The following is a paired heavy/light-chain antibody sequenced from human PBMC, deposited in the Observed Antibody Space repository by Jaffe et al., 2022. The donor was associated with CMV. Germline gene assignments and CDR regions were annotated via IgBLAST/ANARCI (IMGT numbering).Light chain of an antibody. CDR3: NSRDSSGKDVV. Sequence: SSELTQDPAVSVALGQTVRITCQGDSLRSYYASWYQQKPGQAPVLVIYGKNNRPSGIPDRFSGSSSGNTASLTITGAQAEDEADYYCNSRDSSGKDVVFGGGTKLTVL. V-gene: IGLV3-19*01. J-gene: IGLJ2*01. CDR1: SLRSYY. CDR2: GKN.
Heavy chain of an antibody. CDR1: GGTFSSYA. CDR3: ARAGGLQSGAIHPLDYYYYYGMDV. Sequence: QVQLVQSGAEVKKPGSSVKVSCKASGGTFSSYAISWVRQAPGQGLEWMGGIIPIFGTANYAQKFQGRVTITADESTSTAYMELSSLRSEDTAVYYCARAGGLQSGAIHPLDYYYYYGMDVWGQGTTVTVSS. D-gene: IGHD3-10*01. V-gene: IGHV1-69*01. CDR2: IIPIFGTA. J-gene: IGHJ6*02.